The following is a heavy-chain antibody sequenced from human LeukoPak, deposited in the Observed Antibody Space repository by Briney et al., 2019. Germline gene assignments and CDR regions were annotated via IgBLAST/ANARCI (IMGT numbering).Heavy chain of an antibody. D-gene: IGHD3-10*01. Sequence: PSETLSLTCTVSGGSISSYYWSWIRQPAGKGLEWIGRIYTSGSTNYNPSLKSRVTISVDTSKNQFSLKLSSVTAADTAVYYCARTTMVRGTYYMDVWGKGTTVTISS. CDR3: ARTTMVRGTYYMDV. CDR1: GGSISSYY. V-gene: IGHV4-4*07. J-gene: IGHJ6*03. CDR2: IYTSGST.